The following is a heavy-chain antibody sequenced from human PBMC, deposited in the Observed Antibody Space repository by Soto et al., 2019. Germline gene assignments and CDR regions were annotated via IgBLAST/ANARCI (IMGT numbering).Heavy chain of an antibody. Sequence: GGSLRLSCAASGFTFSSYAMSWVRQAPGKGLEWVSAISGSGGSTYYADSVKGRFTISRDNSKNTLYLQMNSLRAEDTAVYYCAKAEDNPLYYGDYHPEGYWGQGTLVTVSS. D-gene: IGHD4-17*01. J-gene: IGHJ4*02. CDR3: AKAEDNPLYYGDYHPEGY. CDR2: ISGSGGST. CDR1: GFTFSSYA. V-gene: IGHV3-23*01.